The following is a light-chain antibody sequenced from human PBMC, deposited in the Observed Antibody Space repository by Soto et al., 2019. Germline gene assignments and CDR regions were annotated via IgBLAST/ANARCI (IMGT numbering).Light chain of an antibody. J-gene: IGLJ1*01. CDR1: NSDVGSYNL. Sequence: QSVLTQPGSVSGSPGQSVTIACTGTNSDVGSYNLVSWYQQRPGEAPKLIISEVRNRPSGISYRFTGSKSGNTASLTISGLQAEDEADYYCSSYAAAYTQVFGAGTKVTVL. CDR2: EVR. V-gene: IGLV2-14*01. CDR3: SSYAAAYTQV.